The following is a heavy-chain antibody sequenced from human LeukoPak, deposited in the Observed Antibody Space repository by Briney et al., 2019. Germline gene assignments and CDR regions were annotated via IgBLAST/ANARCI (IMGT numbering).Heavy chain of an antibody. CDR3: AKDAPIEYYDILTGFDY. D-gene: IGHD3-9*01. J-gene: IGHJ4*02. V-gene: IGHV3-23*01. CDR2: ISGSGGST. CDR1: GFTFSSYA. Sequence: GGSLRLSCAASGFTFSSYAMSWVRQAPGKGLEWVSAISGSGGSTYYADSVKGRFTTSRDNSKNTLYLQMNSLRAEDTAVYYCAKDAPIEYYDILTGFDYWGQGTLVTVSS.